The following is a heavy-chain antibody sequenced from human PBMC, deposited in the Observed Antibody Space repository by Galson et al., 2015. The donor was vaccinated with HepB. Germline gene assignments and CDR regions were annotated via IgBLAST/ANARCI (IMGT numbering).Heavy chain of an antibody. CDR3: VRGGYFDY. J-gene: IGHJ4*02. Sequence: SLRLSCAGSGFTFSTSWMDWVRQTPGKGLEWVSVIYSGGGTFYADSVKGRFTISRDNSKNTLYLQMNSLRVEDTAVYYCVRGGYFDYWGQGTLVTVSS. V-gene: IGHV3-66*01. CDR2: IYSGGGT. CDR1: GFTFSTSW.